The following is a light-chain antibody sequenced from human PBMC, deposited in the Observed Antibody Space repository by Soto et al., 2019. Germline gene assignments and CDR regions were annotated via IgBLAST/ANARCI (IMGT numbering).Light chain of an antibody. Sequence: QSVLTQPPSASGTPGQRVTISCSGSSSNIGSNYVYWYQQFPGSAPKLLSYRNDQRPSGVPDRFSGSKSGTSASLAISGPRSEDEADYYCAAWDDSLSAVVFGGGTKLTVL. CDR1: SSNIGSNY. V-gene: IGLV1-47*01. CDR3: AAWDDSLSAVV. CDR2: RND. J-gene: IGLJ2*01.